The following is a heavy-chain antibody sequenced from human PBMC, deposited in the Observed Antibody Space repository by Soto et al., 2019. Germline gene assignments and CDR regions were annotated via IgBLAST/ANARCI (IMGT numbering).Heavy chain of an antibody. CDR1: GFTFSSYS. CDR2: ISSSSSTI. Sequence: EVQLVESGGGLVQPGGSLRLSCAASGFTFSSYSMNWVRQAPGKGLEWVSYISSSSSTIYYADSVKGRFTISRDNAKNSLYLQMNSLRDEDTAVYYCARDLAGPIAYCGCDCYSWRDWGQGTLVTVSS. J-gene: IGHJ4*02. CDR3: ARDLAGPIAYCGCDCYSWRD. D-gene: IGHD2-21*02. V-gene: IGHV3-48*02.